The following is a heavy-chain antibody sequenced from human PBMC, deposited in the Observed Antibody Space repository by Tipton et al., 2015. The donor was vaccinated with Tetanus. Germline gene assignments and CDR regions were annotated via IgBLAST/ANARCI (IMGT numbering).Heavy chain of an antibody. CDR3: ARLREIVSRSGRAFDY. CDR2: VSYSGRT. J-gene: IGHJ4*02. Sequence: TLSLTCIVSGGSLTSSDYYGAWVRQSPVKGLEWIGSVSYSGRTYYNPSLKSRVSMSVDTSKKDFSLRLGSVTAADTAVYYCARLREIVSRSGRAFDYWGQGILVTVSS. CDR1: GGSLTSSDYY. V-gene: IGHV4-39*02. D-gene: IGHD5/OR15-5a*01.